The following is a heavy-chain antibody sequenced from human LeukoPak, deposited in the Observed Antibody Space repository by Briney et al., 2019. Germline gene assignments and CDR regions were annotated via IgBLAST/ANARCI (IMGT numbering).Heavy chain of an antibody. CDR3: ARDYTLTLGTTTYFQH. CDR1: GYIFDIYA. D-gene: IGHD1-7*01. J-gene: IGHJ1*01. V-gene: IGHV7-4-1*02. CDR2: INTNTGNP. Sequence: ASVKVSCKASGYIFDIYALIWVRQAPGQGLELMGWINTNTGNPTYAQGLTGRFVFSLDTSVSTAYLQISSLKAEDTAVYYCARDYTLTLGTTTYFQHWGQGTLVTVSS.